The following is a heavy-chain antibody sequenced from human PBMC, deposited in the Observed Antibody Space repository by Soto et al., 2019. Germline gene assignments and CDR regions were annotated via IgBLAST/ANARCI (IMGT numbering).Heavy chain of an antibody. CDR3: ARGMTTAPTSARIFYYYALDV. CDR2: VDHSGSA. V-gene: IGHV4-34*01. CDR1: GGSFSGYY. D-gene: IGHD4-4*01. Sequence: SETLSLTCAVYGGSFSGYYWSFIRQPPGRGLEWVGEVDHSGSANYSPSLKSRVTISVDTSKNQFSLNLTSVTAADTAVYYCARGMTTAPTSARIFYYYALDVWGHGTTVTVSS. J-gene: IGHJ6*02.